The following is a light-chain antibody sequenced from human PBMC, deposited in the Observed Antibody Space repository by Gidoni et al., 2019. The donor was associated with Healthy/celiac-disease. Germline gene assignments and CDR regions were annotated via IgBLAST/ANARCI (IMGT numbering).Light chain of an antibody. Sequence: SYELPQPPSVYVSPGQTASITCAGDKLGDKYACWYQQKPGQSPVLVIYQDSKRTSGIPERFSGSNSGNTATLTISGTQAMDEADYYCQAWDSSHVVFGGGTKLTVL. V-gene: IGLV3-1*01. CDR3: QAWDSSHVV. CDR2: QDS. J-gene: IGLJ2*01. CDR1: KLGDKY.